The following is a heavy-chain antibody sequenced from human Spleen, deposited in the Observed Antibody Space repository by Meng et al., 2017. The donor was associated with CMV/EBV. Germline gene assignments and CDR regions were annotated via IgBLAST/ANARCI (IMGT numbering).Heavy chain of an antibody. J-gene: IGHJ4*02. D-gene: IGHD6-25*01. CDR2: IHPHRGDT. Sequence: ASVKVSCKASGYTFTAHYFHWVRQAPGQGLEWIGWIHPHRGDTNYAQQFQGRVTMTRDTSSNTAYMELNRLRSVDTAVYYCARDVVPLSSSSGDYYFDSWGQGTLVTVSS. CDR3: ARDVVPLSSSSGDYYFDS. V-gene: IGHV1-2*02. CDR1: GYTFTAHY.